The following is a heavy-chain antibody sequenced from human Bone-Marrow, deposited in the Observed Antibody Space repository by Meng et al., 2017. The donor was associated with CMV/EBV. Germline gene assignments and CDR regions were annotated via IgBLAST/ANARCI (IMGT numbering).Heavy chain of an antibody. Sequence: ASVKVSCKASGYTFTSYDINWVRQATGQGLEWMGWMNPNSGNTGYAQKFQGRVTMTRDTSTSTVYMELSSLRSEDTAVYYCARVRLSSGTDYWGQGTLVTVSS. D-gene: IGHD3-22*01. CDR1: GYTFTSYD. CDR2: MNPNSGNT. J-gene: IGHJ4*02. CDR3: ARVRLSSGTDY. V-gene: IGHV1-8*02.